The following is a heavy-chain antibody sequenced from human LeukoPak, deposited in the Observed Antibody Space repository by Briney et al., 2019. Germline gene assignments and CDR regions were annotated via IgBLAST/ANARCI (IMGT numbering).Heavy chain of an antibody. D-gene: IGHD6-19*01. CDR1: GFTFSSYW. J-gene: IGHJ4*02. CDR2: INQDGSAK. Sequence: GGSLRLPCAASGFTFSSYWMTLVRQAPGKGLELVANINQDGSAKYYEDSVKGRFTISRDNARTSLYLQVNSLRAEDTAVYYCARDGVAVAGLFDYWGQGTLVTVSS. V-gene: IGHV3-7*01. CDR3: ARDGVAVAGLFDY.